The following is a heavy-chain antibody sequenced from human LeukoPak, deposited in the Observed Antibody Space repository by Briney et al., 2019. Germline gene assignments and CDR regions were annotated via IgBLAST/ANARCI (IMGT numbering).Heavy chain of an antibody. CDR2: ISGGGDAT. CDR1: DFSFITYA. Sequence: NPGGTLRLSCAASDFSFITYALSWVRQAPGKGLEWVSTISGGGDATYYADSVKGRFTISRDNSKNTLYLQMNSLRVEDTAVYYCARDSSMLRGPLVIYYFDFWGQGTLVTVSS. J-gene: IGHJ4*02. V-gene: IGHV3-23*01. D-gene: IGHD3-10*01. CDR3: ARDSSMLRGPLVIYYFDF.